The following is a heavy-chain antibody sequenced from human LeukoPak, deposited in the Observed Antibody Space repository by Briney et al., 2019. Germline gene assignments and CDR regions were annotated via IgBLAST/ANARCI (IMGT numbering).Heavy chain of an antibody. D-gene: IGHD3-9*01. CDR2: ISYDGSNK. V-gene: IGHV3-30*18. CDR3: ANPFGGILTGYDY. J-gene: IGHJ4*02. CDR1: GFTFSSYG. Sequence: GGSLRLSCAASGFTFSSYGMHWVRQAPGKGLGWVAVISYDGSNKYYADSVKGRFTISRDNSKNTLYLQMNSLRAEDTAVYYCANPFGGILTGYDYWGQGTLVTVSS.